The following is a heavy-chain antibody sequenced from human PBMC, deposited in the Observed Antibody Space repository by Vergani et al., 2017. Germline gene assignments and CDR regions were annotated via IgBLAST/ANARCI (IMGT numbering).Heavy chain of an antibody. Sequence: QVQLQQWGAGLLKPSETLSLTCAVYGGSFSGYYWSWIRQPPGKGLEWIGEITHSGSTNYNPSLKSRVTISVDTSKNQFFLKLSSVTAADTAVYYCARGSIAAAGTRFVVPYFYYWGQGTLVTVSS. CDR1: GGSFSGYY. J-gene: IGHJ4*02. V-gene: IGHV4-34*01. CDR3: ARGSIAAAGTRFVVPYFYY. CDR2: ITHSGST. D-gene: IGHD6-13*01.